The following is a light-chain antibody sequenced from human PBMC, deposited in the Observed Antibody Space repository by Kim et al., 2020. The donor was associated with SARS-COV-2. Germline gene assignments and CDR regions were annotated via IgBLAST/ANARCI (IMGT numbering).Light chain of an antibody. J-gene: IGLJ3*02. CDR1: SSDVGGYNY. Sequence: GQWITISCTGTSSDVGGYNYVSWYQQHPGKAPKLMIYDVSKRPSGVSNRFSGSKSGNTASLTISGLQAEDEVDYYCSSYTSSSTWVFGGGTQLTVL. CDR3: SSYTSSSTWV. CDR2: DVS. V-gene: IGLV2-14*04.